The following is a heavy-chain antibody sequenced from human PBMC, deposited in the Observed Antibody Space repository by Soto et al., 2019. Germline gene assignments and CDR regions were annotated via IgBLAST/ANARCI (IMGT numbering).Heavy chain of an antibody. Sequence: KQSQTLSLTCAISGDSVSSNSAAWNWIRQSPSRGLEWLGRTYYRSKWYNDYAVSVKSRIIINPDTSKNQFSLQLNSVTPEDTAVYYCARVRCGGSSWCYYFDYWGQGTLVTVSS. CDR1: GDSVSSNSAA. D-gene: IGHD6-13*01. J-gene: IGHJ4*02. CDR3: ARVRCGGSSWCYYFDY. V-gene: IGHV6-1*01. CDR2: TYYRSKWYN.